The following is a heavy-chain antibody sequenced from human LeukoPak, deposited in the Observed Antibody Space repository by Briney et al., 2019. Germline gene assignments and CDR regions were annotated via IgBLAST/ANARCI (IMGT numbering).Heavy chain of an antibody. CDR3: ARPRVITHYFDY. CDR2: IKQDGSEK. V-gene: IGHV3-7*01. Sequence: GGSLRLSCAASGFTFSCYWMSWVRQAPGKGLEGVANIKQDGSEKYYVDSVKGRFTISRDNAKNSLYLQMNSLRAEDTAVYYCARPRVITHYFDYWGQGTLVTVSS. D-gene: IGHD3-22*01. J-gene: IGHJ4*02. CDR1: GFTFSCYW.